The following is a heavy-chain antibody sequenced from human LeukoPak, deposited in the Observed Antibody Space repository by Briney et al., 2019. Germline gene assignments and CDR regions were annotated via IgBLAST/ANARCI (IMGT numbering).Heavy chain of an antibody. CDR2: ISHNGNT. Sequence: SETLSLTCTVSGDSINKYFWSWLRQAPGKGPEGLGYISHNGNTNYYPPLTSRVNTSLDKSNTQFCLRLSSVTAADTAVYYFARGGPEDRTWRYYIDFWRQGILVTASS. CDR1: GDSINKYF. J-gene: IGHJ4*02. V-gene: IGHV4-59*01. CDR3: ARGGPEDRTWRYYIDF.